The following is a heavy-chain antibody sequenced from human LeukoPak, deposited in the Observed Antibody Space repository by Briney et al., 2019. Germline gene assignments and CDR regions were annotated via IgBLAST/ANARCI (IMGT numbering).Heavy chain of an antibody. CDR1: GGSISSSNW. D-gene: IGHD6-19*01. V-gene: IGHV4-4*02. J-gene: IGHJ5*02. CDR3: TSIAVAGKREWFGP. CDR2: IYHSGST. Sequence: PSGTLSLTCAVSGGSISSSNWWSWVRQPPGKGLEWIGEIYHSGSTNYNPSLKSRVTISVDKSKNQFSLKLSSVTAADTAVYYCTSIAVAGKREWFGPWGQGTLVTASS.